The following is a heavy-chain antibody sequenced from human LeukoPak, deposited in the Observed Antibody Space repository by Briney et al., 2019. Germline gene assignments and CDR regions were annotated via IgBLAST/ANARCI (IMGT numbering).Heavy chain of an antibody. CDR2: ISYDGSNK. J-gene: IGHJ4*02. Sequence: GGSLRLSCAASGFTFSSYGMHWVRQAPGKGLEWVAVISYDGSNKYYADSVKGRFTISRDNSKNTLYLQMDSLRAEDTAVYYCARGVRIAVAGNIGYWGQGTLVTVSS. CDR1: GFTFSSYG. V-gene: IGHV3-30*03. CDR3: ARGVRIAVAGNIGY. D-gene: IGHD6-19*01.